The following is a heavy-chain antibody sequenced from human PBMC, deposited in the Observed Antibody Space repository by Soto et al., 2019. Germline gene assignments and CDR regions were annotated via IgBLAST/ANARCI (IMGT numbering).Heavy chain of an antibody. D-gene: IGHD5-12*01. CDR1: GFSLSTSGMC. CDR2: IDWDDDK. Sequence: SGPTLVNPTQTLTLTCTFSGFSLSTSGMCVSWIRQPPGKALEWLARIDWDDDKHYSTSLKTRLTISKDTSKNQVVLTMTNMDPVDTATYYCARIRFGEYSGYQFFDPWGQGTLVTVSS. CDR3: ARIRFGEYSGYQFFDP. V-gene: IGHV2-70*11. J-gene: IGHJ5*02.